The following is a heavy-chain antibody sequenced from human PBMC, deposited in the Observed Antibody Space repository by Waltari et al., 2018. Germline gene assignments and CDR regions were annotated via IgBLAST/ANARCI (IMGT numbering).Heavy chain of an antibody. J-gene: IGHJ4*02. CDR1: GNPFTGYS. Sequence: QVQLVQSGAEVKRSEASVMVSCKASGNPFTGYSLHWVWQAPGQGLEWMGQINPNSGDTNYAQKFQGRVTMTRDTSITTAYLELSSLRSDDTAVYYCARRGAGSALHFDYWGQGTLVTVSS. D-gene: IGHD1-26*01. V-gene: IGHV1-2*06. CDR3: ARRGAGSALHFDY. CDR2: INPNSGDT.